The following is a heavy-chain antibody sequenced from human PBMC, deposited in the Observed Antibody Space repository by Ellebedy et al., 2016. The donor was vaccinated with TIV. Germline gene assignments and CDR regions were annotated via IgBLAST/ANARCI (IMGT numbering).Heavy chain of an antibody. CDR1: GFTISSND. CDR3: AKPQSSTNYYGMDV. J-gene: IGHJ6*02. V-gene: IGHV3-23*01. Sequence: PGGSLRLSCVASGFTISSNDMNWVRQAPGKGLEWVSGIRGSGGRTYYADSVKGRFTISRDNSKNTLYLQRNSLRAEETAVYYCAKPQSSTNYYGMDVWGQGTTVTVSS. D-gene: IGHD2-2*01. CDR2: IRGSGGRT.